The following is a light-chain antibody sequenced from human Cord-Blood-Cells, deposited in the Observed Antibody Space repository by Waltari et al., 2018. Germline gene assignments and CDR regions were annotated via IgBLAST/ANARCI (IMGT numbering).Light chain of an antibody. V-gene: IGLV2-14*02. Sequence: QSALTQPASVSGSPGQSITISCTGTSSDVGSYNLVSWYQQHPGKAPKLMIYEGSKRPSGVSNRFSGSKSGNMASLTISGLQAEDEADYYCSSYTSSSFWVFGGGTKLTVL. CDR3: SSYTSSSFWV. CDR1: SSDVGSYNL. J-gene: IGLJ3*02. CDR2: EGS.